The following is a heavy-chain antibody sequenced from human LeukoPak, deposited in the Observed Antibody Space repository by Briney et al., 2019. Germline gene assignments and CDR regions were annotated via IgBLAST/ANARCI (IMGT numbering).Heavy chain of an antibody. CDR2: ISGLGTTI. V-gene: IGHV3-48*03. J-gene: IGHJ4*02. D-gene: IGHD2-15*01. Sequence: PGGSLRLSCAASGFTFSSYEMNWVRQAPGKGLEWVSYISGLGTTIYYADSVKGRFAISRDNAKNSLYLQMNSLRAEDSAVYYCARAPPYCSGGACYFDYWGQGTLVTVSS. CDR3: ARAPPYCSGGACYFDY. CDR1: GFTFSSYE.